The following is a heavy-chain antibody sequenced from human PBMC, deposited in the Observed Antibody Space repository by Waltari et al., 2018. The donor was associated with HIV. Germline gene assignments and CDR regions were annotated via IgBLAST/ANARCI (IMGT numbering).Heavy chain of an antibody. J-gene: IGHJ4*02. Sequence: QVQLLQSGAEVKKPGDSVTVSCRASGYTFASYDIHWVRQATGQGLEWMGWMNPNSGNTGYAQKFQGRVTMTRNTSISTAYMELSGLRSEDTAVYYCARRYDSGTNIAGYWGQGTLVTVSS. CDR3: ARRYDSGTNIAGY. CDR1: GYTFASYD. V-gene: IGHV1-8*01. CDR2: MNPNSGNT. D-gene: IGHD3-10*01.